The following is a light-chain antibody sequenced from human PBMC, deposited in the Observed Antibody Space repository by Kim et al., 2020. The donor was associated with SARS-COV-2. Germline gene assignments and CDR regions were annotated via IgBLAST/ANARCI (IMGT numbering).Light chain of an antibody. CDR3: LQDFTFPWT. J-gene: IGKJ1*01. CDR2: AAS. CDR1: QGIGND. V-gene: IGKV1-6*02. Sequence: AVQMTQSPSSLSASVGDRVTITCRASQGIGNDLGWYQQKPGKAPKLLISAASRLQSGVPSRFGGSGSGTVFTLTISSLQPEDVATYYCLQDFTFPWTFGQGTKVDIK.